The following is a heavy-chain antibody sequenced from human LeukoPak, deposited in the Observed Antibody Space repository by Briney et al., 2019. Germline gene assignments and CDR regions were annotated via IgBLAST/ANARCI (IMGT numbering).Heavy chain of an antibody. CDR2: IYYSGST. Sequence: SETLSLTCAVSGYSISSTNWWGWIRQPPGKGLEWIGYIYYSGSTYYNPSLKGRVTMSVDTSKNQFSLKLSSVTAVDTAVYYCASIVGDNWFDPWGQGTLVTVSS. V-gene: IGHV4-28*01. D-gene: IGHD2-21*01. J-gene: IGHJ5*02. CDR1: GYSISSTNW. CDR3: ASIVGDNWFDP.